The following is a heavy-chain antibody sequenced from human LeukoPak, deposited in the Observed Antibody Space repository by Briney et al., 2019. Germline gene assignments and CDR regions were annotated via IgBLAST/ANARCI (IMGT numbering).Heavy chain of an antibody. CDR2: ISSSGSSK. V-gene: IGHV3-48*03. CDR1: GFTFATYE. CDR3: ARLGEYNWFDS. J-gene: IGHJ5*01. Sequence: GGSLRLSCAASGFTFATYEMNWVRQAPGKGLEWVSYISSSGSSKYYAYSVKGRFTISRDNAKNSVYLQMTTLRGEDTAIYYCARLGEYNWFDSWGQGTLVTVSS.